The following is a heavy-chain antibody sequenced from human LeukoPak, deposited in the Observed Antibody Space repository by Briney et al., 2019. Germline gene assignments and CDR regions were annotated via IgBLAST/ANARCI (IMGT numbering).Heavy chain of an antibody. CDR3: ARPKLHLGELSIIMDY. Sequence: GASVKVSCKASGYTFTGYYMHWVRQAPGRGLEWMGWINPNSGGTNYAQKFQGRVTMTRDTSISTAYMELSRLRSDDTAVYFCARPKLHLGELSIIMDYWGQGALVTVSS. J-gene: IGHJ4*02. CDR1: GYTFTGYY. D-gene: IGHD3-16*02. CDR2: INPNSGGT. V-gene: IGHV1-2*02.